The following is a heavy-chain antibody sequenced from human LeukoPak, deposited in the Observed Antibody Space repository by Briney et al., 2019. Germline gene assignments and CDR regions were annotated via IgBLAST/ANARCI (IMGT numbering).Heavy chain of an antibody. J-gene: IGHJ4*02. V-gene: IGHV4-34*01. CDR1: GGSFSGYY. CDR3: ARGRSGYYSRGGELDY. D-gene: IGHD3-22*01. CDR2: INHSGGT. Sequence: SETLSLTCAVYGGSFSGYYWSWIRQPPGKGLEWIGEINHSGGTNYNPSLKSRVTISVDTSKNQFSLRLSSVTAADTAVYYCARGRSGYYSRGGELDYWGQGTLVTVSS.